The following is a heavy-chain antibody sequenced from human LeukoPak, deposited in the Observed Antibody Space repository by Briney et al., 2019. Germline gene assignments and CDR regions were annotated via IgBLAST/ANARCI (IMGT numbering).Heavy chain of an antibody. CDR2: INEDGSEK. V-gene: IGHV3-7*03. J-gene: IGHJ4*02. Sequence: GGSLRLSCAASGFTLTRYWMSWVRQAPGKGPEWVANINEDGSEKYYLDSVRDRFTFSRDNARNSLYLQMNSLRVEDAAVYFCARVGAAGFDYWGQGALVTVSS. CDR3: ARVGAAGFDY. CDR1: GFTLTRYW. D-gene: IGHD6-13*01.